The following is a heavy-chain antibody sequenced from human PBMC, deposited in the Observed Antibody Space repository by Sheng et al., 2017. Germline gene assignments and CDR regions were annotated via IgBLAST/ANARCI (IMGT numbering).Heavy chain of an antibody. D-gene: IGHD6-25*01. Sequence: EVQLVESGGGLVQPGGSLRLSCAASGFTFSSYEMNWVRQAPGKGLEWVSYISSSGSTIYYADSVKGRFTISRDNAKNSLYLQMNSLRAEDTAVYYCARDRRLLAYYYYGMDVWGQGTTVTVSS. V-gene: IGHV3-48*03. J-gene: IGHJ6*02. CDR1: GFTFSSYE. CDR3: ARDRRLLAYYYYGMDV. CDR2: ISSSGSTI.